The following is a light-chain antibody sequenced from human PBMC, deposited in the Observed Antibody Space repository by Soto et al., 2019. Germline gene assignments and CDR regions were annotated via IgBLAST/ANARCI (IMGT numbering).Light chain of an antibody. V-gene: IGKV2-30*01. J-gene: IGKJ5*01. CDR3: MQGRHWPIT. CDR1: QSLVYSYGNTY. Sequence: DVVMTQSPLSLPVTLGQPASISCRSSQSLVYSYGNTYLNWFQQGPGQSPRRLIYKVSNRDSGVPDRFSGSVSGTDFTLKISRVEAEDVGVYYCMQGRHWPITFGQGTRLEI. CDR2: KVS.